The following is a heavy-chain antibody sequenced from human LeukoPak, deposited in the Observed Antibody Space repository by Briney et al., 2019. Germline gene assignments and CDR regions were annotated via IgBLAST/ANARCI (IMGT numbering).Heavy chain of an antibody. CDR2: IYHSGST. CDR1: GGSISSSNW. J-gene: IGHJ3*02. D-gene: IGHD6-19*01. CDR3: ARISYSSGWYHAFDI. V-gene: IGHV4-4*02. Sequence: SGTLSLTCAVSGGSISSSNWWSWVRQPPGKGREWIGEIYHSGSTNYNPSLKSRVTISVDKSKNQFSLKLSSVTAADTAVYYCARISYSSGWYHAFDIWGQGTMVTVSS.